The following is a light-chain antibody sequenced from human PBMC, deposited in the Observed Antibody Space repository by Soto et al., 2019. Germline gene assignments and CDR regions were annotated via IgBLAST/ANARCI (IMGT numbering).Light chain of an antibody. V-gene: IGLV1-44*01. CDR1: SSNIGSDT. Sequence: QSVLTQPPSASGTPGQRVTISCSGSSSNIGSDTVKWYQQLPGTAPKLLIYSNNQRPSGVPDRFSGSKSGTSASLAISGLQSDDYADYYCAAWDDSLNGPVFGGGTKVTVL. J-gene: IGLJ3*02. CDR2: SNN. CDR3: AAWDDSLNGPV.